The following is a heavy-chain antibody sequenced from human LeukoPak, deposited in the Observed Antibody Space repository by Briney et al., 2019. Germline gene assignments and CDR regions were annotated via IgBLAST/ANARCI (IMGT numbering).Heavy chain of an antibody. D-gene: IGHD2-21*02. J-gene: IGHJ3*02. CDR1: GFTFSSYA. V-gene: IGHV3-23*01. Sequence: GGSLRLSCAASGFTFSSYAMSWVRQAPGKGLEWVSAISGSGGSTYYADSVKGRFTISRDNSKNTLYLQMNSLRAEDTAVYYCARSLDCGGDCFNAFDIWGQETMVTVSS. CDR2: ISGSGGST. CDR3: ARSLDCGGDCFNAFDI.